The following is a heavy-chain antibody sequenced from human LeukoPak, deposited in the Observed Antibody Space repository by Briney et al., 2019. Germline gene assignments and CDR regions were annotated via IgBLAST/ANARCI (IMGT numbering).Heavy chain of an antibody. J-gene: IGHJ4*02. D-gene: IGHD6-13*01. CDR1: AGSFSGYY. Sequence: PSQTLSLTRAVYAGSFSGYYCSWIRQPPGKGLEWIGEINHSGSTNSNPSLKSRVTISVDTSKNHFSLKLSSVTAADTAVYYCARGSGSSWSHVFFDYWGQGTLVAVSS. CDR2: INHSGST. V-gene: IGHV4-34*01. CDR3: ARGSGSSWSHVFFDY.